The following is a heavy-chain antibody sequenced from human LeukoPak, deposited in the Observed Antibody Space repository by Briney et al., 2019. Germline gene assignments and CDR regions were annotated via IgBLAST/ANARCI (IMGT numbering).Heavy chain of an antibody. CDR2: IYSGGST. D-gene: IGHD1-26*01. Sequence: GGSPRLSCAASGFTVSSNYMSWVRQAPGKGLEWVSVIYSGGSTYYADSVKGRFTISRDNSKNTLYLQMNSLRAEDTAVYYCARNNGWELLRRDYWFDPWGQGTLVTVSS. CDR1: GFTVSSNY. CDR3: ARNNGWELLRRDYWFDP. V-gene: IGHV3-66*01. J-gene: IGHJ5*02.